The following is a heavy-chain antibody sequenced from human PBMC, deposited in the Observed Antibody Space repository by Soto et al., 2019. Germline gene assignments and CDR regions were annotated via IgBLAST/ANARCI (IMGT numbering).Heavy chain of an antibody. CDR3: AKAGSGWYHFDY. J-gene: IGHJ4*02. V-gene: IGHV3-23*01. CDR2: ISGSGGST. D-gene: IGHD6-19*01. CDR1: GFPFSSYA. Sequence: GSLRLSCAASGFPFSSYAMSWVRQAPGKGLEWVSAISGSGGSTYYADSVKGRFTISRDNSKNTLYLQMNSLRAEDTAVYYCAKAGSGWYHFDYWGQGTLVTVSS.